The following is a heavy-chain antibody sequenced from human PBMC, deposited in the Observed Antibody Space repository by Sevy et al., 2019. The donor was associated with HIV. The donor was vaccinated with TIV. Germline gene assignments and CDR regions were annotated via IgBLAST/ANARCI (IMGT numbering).Heavy chain of an antibody. CDR2: IYYSGST. V-gene: IGHV4-59*01. J-gene: IGHJ6*01. CDR3: ARELYSSSTVRGGEYYYYGMDV. Sequence: SETLSLTCTVSGGSISSYYWSWIRQPPGKGLEWIGYIYYSGSTNYNPSLKSRITISVDTSKNQFSLKLSSVTAADTAVYHCARELYSSSTVRGGEYYYYGMDVWGQGITVTVSS. D-gene: IGHD6-13*01. CDR1: GGSISSYY.